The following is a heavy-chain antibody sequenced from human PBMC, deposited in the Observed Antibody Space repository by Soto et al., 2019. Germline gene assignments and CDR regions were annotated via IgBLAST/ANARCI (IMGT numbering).Heavy chain of an antibody. CDR3: AKDPQAWSGPYYFDY. V-gene: IGHV3-9*01. J-gene: IGHJ4*02. Sequence: PGGSVRLSCAASGFTFDDYAMHWVRQAPGKGPEWVSGISWNGGNIVYADSVKGRFTISRDDAKNSLYLQMNSLRPEDTALYYCAKDPQAWSGPYYFDYWGQGTLVTVSS. CDR1: GFTFDDYA. D-gene: IGHD3-3*01. CDR2: ISWNGGNI.